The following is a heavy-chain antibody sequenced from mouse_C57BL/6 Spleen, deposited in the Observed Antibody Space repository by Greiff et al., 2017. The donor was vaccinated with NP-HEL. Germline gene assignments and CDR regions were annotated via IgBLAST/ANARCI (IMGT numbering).Heavy chain of an antibody. D-gene: IGHD1-1*01. J-gene: IGHJ4*01. CDR3: ARDRDYGSSYAAMDY. Sequence: EVKLVESGGGLVKPGGSLKLSCAASGFTFSSYAMSWVRQTPEKRLEWVATISDGGSYTYYPDNVKGRFTISRDNAKNNLYLQMSHLKSEDTAMYYCARDRDYGSSYAAMDYWGQGTSVTVSS. CDR2: ISDGGSYT. V-gene: IGHV5-4*01. CDR1: GFTFSSYA.